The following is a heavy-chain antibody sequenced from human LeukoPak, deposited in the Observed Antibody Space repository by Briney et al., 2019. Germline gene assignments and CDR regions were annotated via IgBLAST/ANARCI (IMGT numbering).Heavy chain of an antibody. CDR2: IGWNSGSI. J-gene: IGHJ4*02. CDR1: GFTFDDYA. CDR3: AKDGRWLQWEYYFGY. D-gene: IGHD5-24*01. V-gene: IGHV3-9*01. Sequence: GGSLRLSCAASGFTFDDYAMHWVRQAPGKGLEWVSTIGWNSGSIGYADSVKGRFTISRDNAKNSLYLQMNSLRAEDTAFYYCAKDGRWLQWEYYFGYWGQGTLVTVSS.